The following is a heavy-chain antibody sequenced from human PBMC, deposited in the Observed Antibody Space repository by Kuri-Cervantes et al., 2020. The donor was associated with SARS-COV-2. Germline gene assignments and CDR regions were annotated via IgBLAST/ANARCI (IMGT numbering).Heavy chain of an antibody. D-gene: IGHD5-24*01. CDR3: AREEWLHIHDAFDI. J-gene: IGHJ3*02. V-gene: IGHV3-7*04. CDR1: GFTFSSYW. CDR2: IKQDGSEK. Sequence: GGSLRLSCAASGFTFSSYWMSWVRQAPGTGLEWVANIKQDGSEKYYVDSVKGRFTISRDNAKNSLYLQMNSLRAEDTAVYYCAREEWLHIHDAFDIWGQGTMVTVSS.